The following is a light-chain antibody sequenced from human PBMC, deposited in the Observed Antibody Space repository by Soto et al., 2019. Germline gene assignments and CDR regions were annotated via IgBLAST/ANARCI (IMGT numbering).Light chain of an antibody. Sequence: DIQMTQSPSTLSASVGDRVTIICRASQSISSWLALYQQKGGKAPKLLISKASNLDSGVPSRFSGSRSGTDFTLTISSLQPEDIATYYCLQDNMYPLTFGGGTKV. V-gene: IGKV1-5*03. J-gene: IGKJ4*01. CDR3: LQDNMYPLT. CDR1: QSISSW. CDR2: KAS.